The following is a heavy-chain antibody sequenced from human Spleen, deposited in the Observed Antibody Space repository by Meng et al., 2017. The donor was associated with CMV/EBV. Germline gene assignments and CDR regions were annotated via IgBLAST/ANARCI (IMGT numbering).Heavy chain of an antibody. D-gene: IGHD3-9*01. V-gene: IGHV1-2*02. J-gene: IGHJ5*02. CDR3: ERSYDIVRDYFGP. Sequence: KASGSTFTTYYIHWLRQATGHGLEGMGWINQNSVDTNYANNIRDRVTMTRNTTITTAYMVLSGLTSDETAVYVCERSYDIVRDYFGPWGQGTLVTVSS. CDR2: INQNSVDT. CDR1: GSTFTTYY.